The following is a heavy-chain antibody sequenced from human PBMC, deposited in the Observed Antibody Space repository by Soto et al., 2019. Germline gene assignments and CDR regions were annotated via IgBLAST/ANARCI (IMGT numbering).Heavy chain of an antibody. J-gene: IGHJ4*02. CDR1: GYTFTSYG. CDR3: ARGRYGDY. CDR2: LSAHNGNT. Sequence: QVHLVQSGAEVKKPGASVKVSCKASGYTFTSYGTTWVRQSPGQGFEWMGWLSAHNGNTDYAHKVQGRVIVTRDTSTITSDMELRSLRSDDTAVYDCARGRYGDYWGQGALVNVSS. V-gene: IGHV1-18*01. D-gene: IGHD1-1*01.